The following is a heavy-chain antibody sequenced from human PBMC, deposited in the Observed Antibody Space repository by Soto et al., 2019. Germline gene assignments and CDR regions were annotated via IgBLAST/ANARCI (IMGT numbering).Heavy chain of an antibody. V-gene: IGHV4-61*01. CDR1: GASVCSSFFY. J-gene: IGHJ4*02. CDR2: VYYTGTT. D-gene: IGHD2-2*01. Sequence: SEPLSLTLTVSGASVCSSFFYWSWVRQPPGQRLELVGYVYYTGTTKYNPSLASGVAMSVDTSKKQFTVNLRSLTAADTASYYYARLTNSTAWSLIYXWGQGMLFTVSX. CDR3: ARLTNSTAWSLIYX.